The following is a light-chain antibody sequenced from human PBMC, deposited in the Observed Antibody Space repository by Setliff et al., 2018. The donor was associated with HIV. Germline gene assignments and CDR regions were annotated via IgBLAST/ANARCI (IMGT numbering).Light chain of an antibody. CDR2: GVT. V-gene: IGLV2-14*03. Sequence: QSVLTQPASVSGSPGQSITISCIGTGRDIGGYNYVSWYQQHPGKAPKLIIYGVTKRSSGVSNRFSGSKAGTTASLTISGLQAEDEADYYCSSYTSTSAYVFGTGTKVPS. J-gene: IGLJ1*01. CDR1: GRDIGGYNY. CDR3: SSYTSTSAYV.